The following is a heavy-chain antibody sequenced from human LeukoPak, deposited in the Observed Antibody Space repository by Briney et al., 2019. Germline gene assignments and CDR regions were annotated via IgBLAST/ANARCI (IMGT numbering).Heavy chain of an antibody. D-gene: IGHD1-26*01. V-gene: IGHV3-66*01. J-gene: IGHJ4*02. CDR1: GFTVSSNY. CDR2: IYSGDST. Sequence: GGSLRLSCAASGFTVSSNYMSWVRQAPGKGLEWVSVIYSGDSTYYADSVKGRFTISRDNSKNTLYLQMNSLRAEDTAVYFCTKDRSGNYCIDYWGQGTLVTVSS. CDR3: TKDRSGNYCIDY.